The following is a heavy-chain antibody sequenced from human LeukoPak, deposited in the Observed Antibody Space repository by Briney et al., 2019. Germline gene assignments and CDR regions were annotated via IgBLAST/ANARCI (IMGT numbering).Heavy chain of an antibody. CDR3: ARDSSPLLMDV. V-gene: IGHV3-7*01. CDR1: GFTFSTYL. CDR2: VNKDGSET. Sequence: GGSLRLSCAASGFTFSTYLMTWVRQAPGKGLEWGANVNKDGSETNYVDSVKGRFTISRDNARTSLYLQMDSLRAEDTAVYYCARDSSPLLMDVWGQGTAVTVSS. J-gene: IGHJ6*02.